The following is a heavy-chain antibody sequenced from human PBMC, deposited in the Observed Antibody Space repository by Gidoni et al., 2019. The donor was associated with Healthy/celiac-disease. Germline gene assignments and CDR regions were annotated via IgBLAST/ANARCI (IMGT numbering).Heavy chain of an antibody. CDR1: GFTFSNAW. D-gene: IGHD4-17*01. CDR3: TTADYGNFNCDY. J-gene: IGHJ4*02. V-gene: IGHV3-15*01. CDR2: MKSKTDGGTT. Sequence: EVQLVESGGGLVKPGGSLRLSCAASGFTFSNAWMSWVRQAPGKGLEWDGRMKSKTDGGTTDYAAPVKGRFTISRDDSKNTLYLQMNSRKTEDTAVYYCTTADYGNFNCDYWGQGTLVTVSS.